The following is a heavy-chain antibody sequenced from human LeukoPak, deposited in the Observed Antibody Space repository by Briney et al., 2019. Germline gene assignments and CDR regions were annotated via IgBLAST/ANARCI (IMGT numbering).Heavy chain of an antibody. Sequence: ASVKVSCKASGYTFTSYYMHWVRQAPGQGREWMGLINPSGGSTSYAQKFQGRVTMTRDTSTSTVYMELSSLRSEDTAVYYCARDVAGYSSGWYFDYWGQGTLVTVSS. D-gene: IGHD6-19*01. CDR3: ARDVAGYSSGWYFDY. J-gene: IGHJ4*02. V-gene: IGHV1-46*01. CDR1: GYTFTSYY. CDR2: INPSGGST.